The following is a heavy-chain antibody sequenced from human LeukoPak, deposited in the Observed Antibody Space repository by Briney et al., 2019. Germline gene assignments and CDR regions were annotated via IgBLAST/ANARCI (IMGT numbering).Heavy chain of an antibody. J-gene: IGHJ4*02. D-gene: IGHD1-26*01. Sequence: GGSLRLSCAASGFTVSNNYMSWVRQAPGKGLEWVSVIYSGGGTYYADSVKGRFTISRDNSKNTLYLQMNSLRAENTAVYYCARDSGGSYYTDYWGQGTLVTVSS. V-gene: IGHV3-66*01. CDR1: GFTVSNNY. CDR2: IYSGGGT. CDR3: ARDSGGSYYTDY.